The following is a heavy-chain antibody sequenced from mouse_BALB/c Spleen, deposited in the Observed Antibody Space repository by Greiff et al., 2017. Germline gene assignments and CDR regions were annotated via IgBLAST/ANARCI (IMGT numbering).Heavy chain of an antibody. J-gene: IGHJ4*01. CDR3: TRSGRLGAMDY. D-gene: IGHD3-3*01. Sequence: LQQPGSELVRPGASVKLSCKASGYTFTSYWMHWVKQRHGQGLEWIGNIYPGSGSTNYDEKFKSKGTLTVDTSSSTAYMHLSSLTSEDSAVYYCTRSGRLGAMDYWGQGTSVTVSS. V-gene: IGHV1S22*01. CDR1: GYTFTSYW. CDR2: IYPGSGST.